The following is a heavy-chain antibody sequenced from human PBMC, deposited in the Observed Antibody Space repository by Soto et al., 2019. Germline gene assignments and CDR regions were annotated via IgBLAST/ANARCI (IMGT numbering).Heavy chain of an antibody. CDR2: ISSSSTI. J-gene: IGHJ2*01. Sequence: PGGSLRLSCAASGFTFSSYSMNWVRQAPGKGLEWVSYISSSSTIYYADSVKGRFTISRDNAKNSLYLQMNSLRDEDTAVYYCARDPGQLEVYWYFDLWGRGTLVTVSS. CDR1: GFTFSSYS. CDR3: ARDPGQLEVYWYFDL. D-gene: IGHD6-6*01. V-gene: IGHV3-48*02.